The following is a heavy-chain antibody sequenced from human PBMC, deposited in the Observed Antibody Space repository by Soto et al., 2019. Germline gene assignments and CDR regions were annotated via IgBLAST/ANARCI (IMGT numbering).Heavy chain of an antibody. Sequence: QVQLVQSGAEVKKPGASVKLSCKASGYTFITSYYTHWVRQAPGRGLEWMGIINPTGTMTKYAERFQGSLTMTRDTSTSTDYMELSTLTSEDTAVYFCARDTGYDHDAFDIWGQGTMVTVSS. CDR3: ARDTGYDHDAFDI. CDR2: INPTGTMT. J-gene: IGHJ3*02. V-gene: IGHV1-46*01. CDR1: GYTFITSYY. D-gene: IGHD5-12*01.